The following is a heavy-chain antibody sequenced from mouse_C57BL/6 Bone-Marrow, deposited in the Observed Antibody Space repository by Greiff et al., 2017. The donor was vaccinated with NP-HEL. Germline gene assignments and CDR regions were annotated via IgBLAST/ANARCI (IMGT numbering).Heavy chain of an antibody. Sequence: EVKLQESGAELVKPGASVKLSCTASGFNIKDYYMHWVKQRTEQGLEWIGRIDPEDGETTYAPKFQGKATITADTSSNTAYLQLSSLTSEDTAVYYCARRPSIYYGYDGAWFAYWGQGTLVTVSA. J-gene: IGHJ3*01. V-gene: IGHV14-2*01. D-gene: IGHD2-2*01. CDR3: ARRPSIYYGYDGAWFAY. CDR1: GFNIKDYY. CDR2: IDPEDGET.